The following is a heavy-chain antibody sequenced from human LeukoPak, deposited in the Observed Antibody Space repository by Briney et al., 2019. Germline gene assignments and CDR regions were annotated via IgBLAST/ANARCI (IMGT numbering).Heavy chain of an antibody. CDR3: AKENPYYDFWSGYYDY. J-gene: IGHJ4*02. V-gene: IGHV3-23*01. D-gene: IGHD3-3*01. CDR1: GFTFSSYA. Sequence: GGSLRLSCATSGFTFSSYAMSWVRQAPGKGLEWVSAISGSGGSTYYADSVKGRFTISRDNSKNTLYLQMNSLRAEDTAVHYCAKENPYYDFWSGYYDYWGQGTLVTVSS. CDR2: ISGSGGST.